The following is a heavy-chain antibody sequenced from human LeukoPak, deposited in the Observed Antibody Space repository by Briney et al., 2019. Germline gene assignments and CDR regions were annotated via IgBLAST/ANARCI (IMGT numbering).Heavy chain of an antibody. CDR3: ARDRLQLQS. V-gene: IGHV4-59*01. J-gene: IGHJ5*02. CDR2: IYYTGNT. CDR1: GGSIRSYD. Sequence: PSETLSLTCTVSGGSIRSYDWSWIRQPPGKGLEWIGYIYYTGNTNYNPSLKSRVTISVDTSKNQFSLKLSSVTAADTAVYYCARDRLQLQSWGQGTLVTVSS. D-gene: IGHD1-1*01.